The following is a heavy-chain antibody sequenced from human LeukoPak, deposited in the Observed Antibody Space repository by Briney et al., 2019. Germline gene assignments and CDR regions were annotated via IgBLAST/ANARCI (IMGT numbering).Heavy chain of an antibody. J-gene: IGHJ6*03. CDR3: ARGAPYQLPTHYYYYYYMDV. CDR1: GFTFSSYA. Sequence: GGSLRLSCAASGFTFSSYAMHWVRQAPGKGLEWVAVISYDGSNKYYADSVKGRFTISRDNSKNTLYLQMNSLRAEDTAVYYCARGAPYQLPTHYYYYYYMDVWGKGTTVTASS. D-gene: IGHD2-2*01. V-gene: IGHV3-30-3*01. CDR2: ISYDGSNK.